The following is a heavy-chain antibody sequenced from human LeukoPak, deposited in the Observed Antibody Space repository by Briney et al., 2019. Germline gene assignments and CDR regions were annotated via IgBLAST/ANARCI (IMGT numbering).Heavy chain of an antibody. CDR1: GGSISSSSYY. CDR2: IYYRGST. D-gene: IGHD3-22*01. CDR3: ARHRMYYYDSSGRGVADAFDI. J-gene: IGHJ3*02. Sequence: SETLSLTCTVSGGSISSSSYYWGWIRQPPGKGLEWIGSIYYRGSTYYNPSLKSRVTISVDTSKNQFSLKLSSVTAADTAAYYCARHRMYYYDSSGRGVADAFDIWGQRTMVTVSS. V-gene: IGHV4-39*01.